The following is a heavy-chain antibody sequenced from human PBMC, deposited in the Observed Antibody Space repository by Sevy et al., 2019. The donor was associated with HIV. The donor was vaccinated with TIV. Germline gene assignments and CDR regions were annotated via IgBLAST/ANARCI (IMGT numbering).Heavy chain of an antibody. CDR3: AGDYYGSGSYLFDY. D-gene: IGHD3-10*01. Sequence: GGSLILSCAASGFTFSSYAMHWVRQAPGKGLEWVAVISYDGSNKYYADSVKGRFTISRDNSKNTLYLQMNSLRAEDTAVYYCAGDYYGSGSYLFDYWGQGTLVTVSS. V-gene: IGHV3-30-3*01. J-gene: IGHJ4*02. CDR1: GFTFSSYA. CDR2: ISYDGSNK.